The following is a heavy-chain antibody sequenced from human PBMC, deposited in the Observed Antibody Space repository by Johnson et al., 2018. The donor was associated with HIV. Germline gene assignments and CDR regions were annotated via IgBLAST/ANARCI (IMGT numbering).Heavy chain of an antibody. Sequence: QVQLVESGGGVVQPGRSLRLSCAASGFTFSSYGMAWVRQAPGKGLEWVTVISFAGTNNYYADSVKGRFTISRDNAKNSLYLQMNSLRAEDTAVYYCARSGDYGAFDIWGQGTMVTVSS. CDR1: GFTFSSYG. CDR3: ARSGDYGAFDI. D-gene: IGHD2-21*02. CDR2: ISFAGTNN. V-gene: IGHV3-30*03. J-gene: IGHJ3*02.